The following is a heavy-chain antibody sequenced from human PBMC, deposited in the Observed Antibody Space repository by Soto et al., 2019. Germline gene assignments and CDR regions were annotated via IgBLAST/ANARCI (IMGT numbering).Heavy chain of an antibody. CDR2: IYGDGDE. D-gene: IGHD4-4*01. Sequence: QITLKESGPTLVKPTQTLTLTCIFSGFSLSTSAVGVGWIRQPPGKALEWLALIYGDGDERYSPSLKSRLTITRHTSKNQVVLTMTNMDPVDTATYYCAHYAHYNNLPPSGFDPWGQGTLVTVSS. CDR1: GFSLSTSAVG. J-gene: IGHJ5*02. V-gene: IGHV2-5*02. CDR3: AHYAHYNNLPPSGFDP.